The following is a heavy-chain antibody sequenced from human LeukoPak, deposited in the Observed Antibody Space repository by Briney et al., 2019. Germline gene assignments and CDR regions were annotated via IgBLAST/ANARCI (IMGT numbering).Heavy chain of an antibody. Sequence: GGSLRLSCAASAFTFRIYWMCWVRQAPGKGLEWVAMIKPDGSEKYYVDSVKGLFTISRDNAKNSLYLQMTSLRAEDTAVYYCTRDASGDTNSGPRMDVWGQGTTVTVSS. D-gene: IGHD1-26*01. V-gene: IGHV3-7*05. CDR2: IKPDGSEK. J-gene: IGHJ6*02. CDR1: AFTFRIYW. CDR3: TRDASGDTNSGPRMDV.